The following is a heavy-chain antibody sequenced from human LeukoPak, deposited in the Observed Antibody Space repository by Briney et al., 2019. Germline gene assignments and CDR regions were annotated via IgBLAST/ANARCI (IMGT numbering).Heavy chain of an antibody. Sequence: SETLSLTCTVSGGSISTYYWSWIRQPPGEGLEWIGYVYHDGSTNYNPPLKSRVTISVDTSKNQFSLKLSSVTAADTAVYYCARHPFLWGQGTLVTVSS. J-gene: IGHJ4*02. CDR1: GGSISTYY. CDR3: ARHPFL. V-gene: IGHV4-59*08. CDR2: VYHDGST.